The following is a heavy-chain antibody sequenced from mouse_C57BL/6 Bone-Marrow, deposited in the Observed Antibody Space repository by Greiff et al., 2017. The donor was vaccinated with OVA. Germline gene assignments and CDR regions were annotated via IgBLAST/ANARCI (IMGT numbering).Heavy chain of an antibody. V-gene: IGHV2-2*01. CDR3: ARNSVVTTVVAVYYYAMDY. Sequence: QVHVKQSGPGLVQPSQSLSITCTVSGFSLTSYGVHWVRQSPGKGLEWLGVIWSGGSTDYNAAFISRLSISKDNSKSQVFFKMNSLQADDTAIYYCARNSVVTTVVAVYYYAMDYWGQGTSVTVSS. D-gene: IGHD1-1*01. CDR2: IWSGGST. CDR1: GFSLTSYG. J-gene: IGHJ4*01.